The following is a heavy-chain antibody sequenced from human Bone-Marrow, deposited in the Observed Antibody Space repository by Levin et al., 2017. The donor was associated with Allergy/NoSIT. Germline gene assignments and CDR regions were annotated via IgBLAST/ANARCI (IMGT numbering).Heavy chain of an antibody. CDR2: ISGSGGST. CDR3: AKGEPQQITIVGVVNDY. Sequence: GESLKISCAASGFTFSSYAMSWVRQAPGKGLEWVSAISGSGGSTYYADSVKGRFTISRDNSKNTLYLQMNSLRAEDTAVYYCAKGEPQQITIVGVVNDYWGQGTLVTVSS. V-gene: IGHV3-23*01. D-gene: IGHD3-3*01. CDR1: GFTFSSYA. J-gene: IGHJ4*02.